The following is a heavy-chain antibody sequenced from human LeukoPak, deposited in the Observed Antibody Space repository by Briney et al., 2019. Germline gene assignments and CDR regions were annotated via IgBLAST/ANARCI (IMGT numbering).Heavy chain of an antibody. Sequence: SETLSLTCTVSGGSISSYYWSWTRQPPGKGLEWIGYIYYSGSTYYNPSLKSRVTISVDTSKNQFSLKLSSVTAADTAAYYCARDPYDFWSGHLFDYWGQGTLVTVSS. CDR2: IYYSGST. V-gene: IGHV4-59*12. J-gene: IGHJ4*02. D-gene: IGHD3-3*01. CDR3: ARDPYDFWSGHLFDY. CDR1: GGSISSYY.